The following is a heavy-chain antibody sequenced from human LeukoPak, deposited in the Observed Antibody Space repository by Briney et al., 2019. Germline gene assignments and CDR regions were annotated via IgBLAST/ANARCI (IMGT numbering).Heavy chain of an antibody. CDR1: GFTFSSYA. J-gene: IGHJ2*01. V-gene: IGHV3-23*01. Sequence: GGSLRLSCAASGFTFSSYAMSWVRQAPGKGLEWVSSISGSGSSPYYADSVKGRFTISRDNSKNTLYLEVNSLRAEDTAVYYCANAYSNSWAYWYFNLWGRGTLVTVSS. CDR3: ANAYSNSWAYWYFNL. CDR2: ISGSGSSP. D-gene: IGHD6-13*01.